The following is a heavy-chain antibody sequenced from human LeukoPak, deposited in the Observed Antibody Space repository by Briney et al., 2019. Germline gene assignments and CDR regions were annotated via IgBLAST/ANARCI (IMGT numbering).Heavy chain of an antibody. V-gene: IGHV4-34*01. J-gene: IGHJ3*02. D-gene: IGHD5-12*01. CDR1: GGSFSGYY. CDR3: ARMGLRSGGDAFDI. CDR2: INHSGST. Sequence: SETLSLTCAVYGGSFSGYYWSWIRQPPGKGLEWMGEINHSGSTNYNSSLKSRVTISVDTSKNQFSLQLSSVTAADTAVYYCARMGLRSGGDAFDIWGQGTMVTVSS.